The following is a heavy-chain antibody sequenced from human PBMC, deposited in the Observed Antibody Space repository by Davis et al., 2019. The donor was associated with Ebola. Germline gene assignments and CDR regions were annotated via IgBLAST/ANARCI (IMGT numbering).Heavy chain of an antibody. CDR3: ARERGGNYGGSYFDY. V-gene: IGHV1-69*13. Sequence: AASVKVSCKASGGTFNSYAINWVRQAPGQGLEWMGGIIPIFGTANYAQKFQGRVTITAEESTTTAYMELSSLRSEDTAVYYCARERGGNYGGSYFDYWGQGTLVTVSS. CDR1: GGTFNSYA. CDR2: IIPIFGTA. J-gene: IGHJ4*02. D-gene: IGHD4/OR15-4a*01.